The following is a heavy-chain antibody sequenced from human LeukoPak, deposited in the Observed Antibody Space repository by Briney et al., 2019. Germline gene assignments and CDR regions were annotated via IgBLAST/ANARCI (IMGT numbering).Heavy chain of an antibody. CDR1: GFTSSSYW. V-gene: IGHV3-49*04. CDR2: IRSKAYGGTT. J-gene: IGHJ6*04. Sequence: GGSLRLSCAVSGFTSSSYWMSWVRQAPGKGLEWVGFIRSKAYGGTTEYAASVKGRFTISRDDSKSIAYLPMNSLKTEDTSVYYCTRDSVDYDILTGYYGYYYYGMDVWGKGTTVTVSS. D-gene: IGHD3-9*01. CDR3: TRDSVDYDILTGYYGYYYYGMDV.